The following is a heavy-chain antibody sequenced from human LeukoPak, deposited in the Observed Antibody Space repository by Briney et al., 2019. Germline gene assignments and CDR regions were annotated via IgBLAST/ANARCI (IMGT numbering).Heavy chain of an antibody. D-gene: IGHD3-16*01. CDR1: GFTFSSYA. V-gene: IGHV3-30*04. CDR2: ISYDGSNK. J-gene: IGHJ4*02. Sequence: GGSLRLSCAASGFTFSSYAMHWVRQAPGKGLEWVAVISYDGSNKYYADSVKGRFTISRDNSKNTLYLQMNSLRAEDTAVYYCAKDQTGELWPIFDYWGQGTLVTVSS. CDR3: AKDQTGELWPIFDY.